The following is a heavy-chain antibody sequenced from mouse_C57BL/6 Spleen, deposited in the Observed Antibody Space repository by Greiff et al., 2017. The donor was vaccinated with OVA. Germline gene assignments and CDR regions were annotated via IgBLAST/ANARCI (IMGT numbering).Heavy chain of an antibody. J-gene: IGHJ2*01. CDR1: GYTFTSYG. V-gene: IGHV1-81*01. Sequence: VQLQQSGAELARPGASVKLSCKASGYTFTSYGISWVKQRNGQGLEWIGEIYPRSGNTYYNEKFKGKATLTADKSSSTAYMELRSLPSEDSAVYFCARGRSTMVTTTFDYWGQGTTLTVSS. CDR3: ARGRSTMVTTTFDY. CDR2: IYPRSGNT. D-gene: IGHD2-2*01.